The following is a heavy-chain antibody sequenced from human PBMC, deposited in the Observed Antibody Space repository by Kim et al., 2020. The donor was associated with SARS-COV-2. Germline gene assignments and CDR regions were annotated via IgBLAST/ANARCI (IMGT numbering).Heavy chain of an antibody. Sequence: PSLKSRVTISVDTSKNQFSLKLSSVTAADTAVYYCASDYNCSGGSCYPRHWGQGTLVTVSS. V-gene: IGHV4-39*01. D-gene: IGHD2-15*01. CDR3: ASDYNCSGGSCYPRH. J-gene: IGHJ1*01.